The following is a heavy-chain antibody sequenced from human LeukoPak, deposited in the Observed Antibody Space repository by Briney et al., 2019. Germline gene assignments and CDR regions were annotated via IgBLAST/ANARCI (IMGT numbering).Heavy chain of an antibody. D-gene: IGHD3-22*01. J-gene: IGHJ4*02. V-gene: IGHV3-30-3*01. CDR3: ARDYDTSGSYFDFFDY. CDR2: ISYDGSKR. CDR1: GFSFSTYA. Sequence: GGSLRLSCAASGFSFSTYAVHWVRQAPGKGLEWVAVISYDGSKRYYADSVKGRFTISRDNSKNAFLQMNSLRAEDTAVYYCARDYDTSGSYFDFFDYWGQGTLVTVSS.